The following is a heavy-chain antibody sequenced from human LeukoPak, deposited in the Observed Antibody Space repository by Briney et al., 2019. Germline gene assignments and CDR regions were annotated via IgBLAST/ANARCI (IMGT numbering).Heavy chain of an antibody. CDR3: ARGGWFGDLDY. V-gene: IGHV3-66*01. Sequence: GGSLRLSCAASGFTVSSNYMSWVRQAPGKGLEWVSVICSGGSTYYADSVKGRFTISRDNSKNTLYLQMNSLRAEDTAVYYCARGGWFGDLDYWAREPWPPSPQ. J-gene: IGHJ4*02. CDR2: ICSGGST. CDR1: GFTVSSNY. D-gene: IGHD3-10*01.